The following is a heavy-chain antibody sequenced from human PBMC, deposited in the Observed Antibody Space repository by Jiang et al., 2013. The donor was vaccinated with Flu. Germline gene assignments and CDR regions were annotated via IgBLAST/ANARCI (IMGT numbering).Heavy chain of an antibody. J-gene: IGHJ5*02. D-gene: IGHD1-26*01. Sequence: GPGLVKPSQTLSLTCTVSGGSISSGDYYWSWIRQPPGKGLEWIGYIYYSGSTYYNPSLKSRVTISVDTSKNQFSLKLSSVTAADTAVYYCARAPGEGYSGSYRGWFDPWGQGTLVT. CDR3: ARAPGEGYSGSYRGWFDP. V-gene: IGHV4-30-4*01. CDR1: GGSISSGDYY. CDR2: IYYSGST.